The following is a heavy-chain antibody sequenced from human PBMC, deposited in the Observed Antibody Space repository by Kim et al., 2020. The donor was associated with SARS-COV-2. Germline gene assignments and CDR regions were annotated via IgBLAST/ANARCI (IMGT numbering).Heavy chain of an antibody. CDR1: GFTFNNFA. J-gene: IGHJ4*02. Sequence: GGSLRLSCATSGFTFNNFAMSWVRQAPGEGLEWVASISESGSHTYYVDSVKGRFTISRDNSKNTVFLLMNNLRAEDTAVYYCAKGLDGYKIDYWGQGALVTVSS. CDR3: AKGLDGYKIDY. CDR2: ISESGSHT. V-gene: IGHV3-23*01. D-gene: IGHD5-12*01.